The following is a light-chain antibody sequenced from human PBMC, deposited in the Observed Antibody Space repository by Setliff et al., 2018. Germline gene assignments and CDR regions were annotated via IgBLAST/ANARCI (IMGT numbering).Light chain of an antibody. CDR1: SSNIGAGYD. Sequence: QSVLTQPPSVSGAPGQRVTISCTGSSSNIGAGYDVHWYQQLPGTAPKLLIYGNSNRPSGVPDRFSGSKSGTSASLAITGLQAEDEADYYCLSYAGSGTYVFGSGTKVTVL. CDR2: GNS. V-gene: IGLV1-40*01. J-gene: IGLJ1*01. CDR3: LSYAGSGTYV.